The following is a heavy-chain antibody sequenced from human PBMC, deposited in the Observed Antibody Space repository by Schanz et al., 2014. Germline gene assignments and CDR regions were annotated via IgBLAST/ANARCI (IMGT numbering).Heavy chain of an antibody. J-gene: IGHJ2*01. CDR3: AKDLGVDCGDGCLNWYFDL. CDR1: TFTFDHYA. Sequence: EVQLVESGGGLVQPGGSLRLSCSASTFTFDHYAMTWVRQAPGKGLEWVAAVSSRSDEIKYADSVRGRFTISRDNSRSTMYLQMNSLRAEDTAVYFCAKDLGVDCGDGCLNWYFDLWGRGTLVTVSS. D-gene: IGHD2-21*02. CDR2: VSSRSDEI. V-gene: IGHV3-23*04.